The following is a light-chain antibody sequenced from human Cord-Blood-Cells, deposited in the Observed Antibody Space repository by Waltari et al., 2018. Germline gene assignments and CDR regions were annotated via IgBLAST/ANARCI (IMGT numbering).Light chain of an antibody. CDR1: QSVLYSSNNKNY. V-gene: IGKV4-1*01. J-gene: IGKJ1*01. Sequence: DIVMNQSPDSLAVSLGERATINCKSSQSVLYSSNNKNYLAWYQQKPGQPPKLLIYCASTRESGVPDRFSGSGSGTDFTLTISSLQAEDVAVYYCQQYYSTPRTFGQGTKVEIK. CDR2: CAS. CDR3: QQYYSTPRT.